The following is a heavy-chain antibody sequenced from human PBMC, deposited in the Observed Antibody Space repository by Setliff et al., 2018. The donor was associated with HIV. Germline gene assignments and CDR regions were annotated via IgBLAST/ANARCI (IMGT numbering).Heavy chain of an antibody. CDR2: INHSGST. CDR3: ARGYSSSWYDS. J-gene: IGHJ5*01. Sequence: SETLSLTCAVYGGSFSGYYWSWIRQPPGKGLEWIGEINHSGSTNYNPSLKSRVTISVDTSKNQFSLKLSSVTAADTAVYYCARGYSSSWYDSWGQGTLVTVSS. D-gene: IGHD6-13*01. V-gene: IGHV4-34*01. CDR1: GGSFSGYY.